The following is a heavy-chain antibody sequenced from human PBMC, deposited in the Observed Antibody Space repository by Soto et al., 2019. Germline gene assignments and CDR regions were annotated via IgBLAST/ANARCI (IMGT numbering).Heavy chain of an antibody. CDR1: GGSISSDDYY. V-gene: IGHV4-30-4*01. CDR3: ARDPRITIFGVVTPYGMDV. CDR2: IYYSGST. D-gene: IGHD3-3*01. J-gene: IGHJ6*02. Sequence: QVQLQESGPGLVKPSQTLSLTCSVSGGSISSDDYYWNWIRQPPGKGLEWIGYIYYSGSTYYNPSLKSRVTISVDTSKYQFSLKLSSVTAAVTAVYYCARDPRITIFGVVTPYGMDVWGQGATVTVSS.